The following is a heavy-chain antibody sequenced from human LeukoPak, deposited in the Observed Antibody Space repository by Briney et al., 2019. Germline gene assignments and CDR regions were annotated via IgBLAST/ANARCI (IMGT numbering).Heavy chain of an antibody. J-gene: IGHJ4*02. V-gene: IGHV3-9*01. D-gene: IGHD2-2*01. Sequence: GGSLRLSCAASGFTFDDYAMHWVRQAPGKGLEWVSGISWRSGSIVYADSVKGRFTISRDNAKSSLYLQMNSLRPEDTALYYCAKDGVATVGYCTSTTCQGLDYWGQGTLVTVSS. CDR3: AKDGVATVGYCTSTTCQGLDY. CDR1: GFTFDDYA. CDR2: ISWRSGSI.